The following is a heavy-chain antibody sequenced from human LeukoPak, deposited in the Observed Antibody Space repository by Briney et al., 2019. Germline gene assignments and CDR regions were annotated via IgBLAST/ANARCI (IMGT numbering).Heavy chain of an antibody. V-gene: IGHV3-23*01. J-gene: IGHJ4*02. CDR1: GFTFSSYA. CDR3: ASCRSFYDV. D-gene: IGHD5-12*01. CDR2: ISGSGDST. Sequence: GGSLRLSCAASGFTFSSYAMSWVRQAPGKGLAWVSAISGSGDSTYYAASVKGRFTISRDNSKNTLSLQMNSLRAEDTAVYYCASCRSFYDVWGQGTLVTVSS.